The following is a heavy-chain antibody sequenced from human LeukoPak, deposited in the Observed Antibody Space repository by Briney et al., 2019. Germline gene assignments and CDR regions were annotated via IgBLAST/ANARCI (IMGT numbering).Heavy chain of an antibody. CDR3: ARVLGGARTSGYSILHFDY. J-gene: IGHJ4*02. V-gene: IGHV4-31*03. CDR1: GASISSGAYY. D-gene: IGHD3-22*01. Sequence: SESLPLTCTVSGASISSGAYYWSWIRQHPGKGLEWIGYIYYSGNTYYNPSLKSRVTISIDTSKNQFSLKLSSVTAADTAVYYCARVLGGARTSGYSILHFDYWGQGTLVTVSS. CDR2: IYYSGNT.